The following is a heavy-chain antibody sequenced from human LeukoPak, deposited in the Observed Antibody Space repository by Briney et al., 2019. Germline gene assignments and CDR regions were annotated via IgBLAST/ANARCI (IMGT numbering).Heavy chain of an antibody. CDR3: ARDAGELYSGSYLFDY. D-gene: IGHD1-26*01. V-gene: IGHV4-31*03. Sequence: PSETLSLTCIVSGGSISSGDYCWSWIRQHPGKGLEWIGHIYYSGSTYYTPSLKSRVTISVDTSKNQFSLKLSSVTAADTAVYYCARDAGELYSGSYLFDYWGQGTLVTVSS. J-gene: IGHJ4*02. CDR2: IYYSGST. CDR1: GGSISSGDYC.